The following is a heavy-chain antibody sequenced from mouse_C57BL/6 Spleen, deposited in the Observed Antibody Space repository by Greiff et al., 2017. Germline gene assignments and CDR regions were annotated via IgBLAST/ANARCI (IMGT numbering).Heavy chain of an antibody. D-gene: IGHD2-5*01. CDR1: GYSITSGYY. J-gene: IGHJ3*01. Sequence: DVKLQESGPGLVKPSQSLSLTCSVTGYSITSGYYWNWIRQFPGNKLEWMGYISYDGSNNYNPSLKNRISITRDTSKNQFFLKLNSVTTEDTATYYCARGGGSNYVGFAYWGQGTLVTVSA. V-gene: IGHV3-6*01. CDR3: ARGGGSNYVGFAY. CDR2: ISYDGSN.